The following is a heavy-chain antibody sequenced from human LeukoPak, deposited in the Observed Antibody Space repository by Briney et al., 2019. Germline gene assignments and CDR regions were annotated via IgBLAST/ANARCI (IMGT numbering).Heavy chain of an antibody. CDR2: ITSASYI. J-gene: IGHJ4*02. CDR1: GFTFSSYT. CDR3: ARDGRATVTHDY. Sequence: GGSLRLSCAASGFTFSSYTMNWVRQAPGKGLEWVSTITSASYIYYADSVKGRFTVSRDNAKNSLYLQMSSLRAEDTAVYYCARDGRATVTHDYWDQGTLVAVSS. D-gene: IGHD4-17*01. V-gene: IGHV3-21*01.